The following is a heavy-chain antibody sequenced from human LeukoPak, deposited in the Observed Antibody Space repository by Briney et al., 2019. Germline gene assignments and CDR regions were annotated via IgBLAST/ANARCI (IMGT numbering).Heavy chain of an antibody. CDR3: AKQLGYCSDGSCYFPY. Sequence: GGSLRLSCAASGFTFSSSAMSWVRQAPGKGLEWVSAISNNGGYTYYADSVQGRFTISRDNSKSTLCLQMNSQRVEDTAVYYCAKQLGYCSDGSCYFPYWGQGTLVTVSS. CDR1: GFTFSSSA. V-gene: IGHV3-23*01. J-gene: IGHJ4*02. CDR2: ISNNGGYT. D-gene: IGHD2-15*01.